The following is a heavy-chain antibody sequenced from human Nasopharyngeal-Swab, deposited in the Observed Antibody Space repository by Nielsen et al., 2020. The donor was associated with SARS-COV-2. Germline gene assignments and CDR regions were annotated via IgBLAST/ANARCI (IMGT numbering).Heavy chain of an antibody. V-gene: IGHV1-46*01. Sequence: ASVKVSCKASGYTFTSYYMHWVRQAPGQGLEWMGIINPSGGSTSYAQKFQDRVTMTRDTSTSTVYMELSSLRSEDTAVYYCARDMSWDGTSRSVYYGMDVWGQGTTVTVSS. J-gene: IGHJ6*02. CDR2: INPSGGST. CDR3: ARDMSWDGTSRSVYYGMDV. D-gene: IGHD2-2*01. CDR1: GYTFTSYY.